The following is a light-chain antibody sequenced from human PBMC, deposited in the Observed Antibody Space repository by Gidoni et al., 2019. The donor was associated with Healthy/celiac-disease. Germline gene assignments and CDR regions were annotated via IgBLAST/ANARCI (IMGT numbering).Light chain of an antibody. CDR3: QQYDNLPWT. V-gene: IGKV1-33*01. J-gene: IGKJ1*01. Sequence: QMTQSPSSLSASVGDRVTITCQASQDITNYLNWYQQKPGKAPKLLIPDASNLETGVPSRFSGSGSGTDFTFTISSLQPEDIATYYCQQYDNLPWTFXQXTKVXIK. CDR1: QDITNY. CDR2: DAS.